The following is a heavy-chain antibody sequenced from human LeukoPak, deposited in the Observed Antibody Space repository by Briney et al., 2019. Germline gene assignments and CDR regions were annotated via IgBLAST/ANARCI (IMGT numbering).Heavy chain of an antibody. Sequence: PSETLSLTCTVSGVSISNSAYYWSWIRQHPGQGLEWIGYIYYSGSTYYNASLKSRVTISVDTSKNQFSLKLSSVTAADTAVYYCARGEWFLGYWGQGTLVTVSS. V-gene: IGHV4-31*03. CDR2: IYYSGST. J-gene: IGHJ4*02. CDR1: GVSISNSAYY. D-gene: IGHD3-3*01. CDR3: ARGEWFLGY.